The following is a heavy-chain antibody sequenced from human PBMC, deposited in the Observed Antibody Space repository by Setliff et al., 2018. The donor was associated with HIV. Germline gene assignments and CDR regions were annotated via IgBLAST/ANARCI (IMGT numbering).Heavy chain of an antibody. CDR1: GGTFSDYA. CDR2: ISVYNGNT. CDR3: ARVPRTGPLDY. J-gene: IGHJ4*02. V-gene: IGHV1-18*01. Sequence: VASVKVSCKASGGTFSDYAISWVRQAPGQGLEWMGWISVYNGNTNYAEKFQGRVTMTTDTSTSTAYMDLRSLRADDTALYYCARVPRTGPLDYWGQGTLVTVSS.